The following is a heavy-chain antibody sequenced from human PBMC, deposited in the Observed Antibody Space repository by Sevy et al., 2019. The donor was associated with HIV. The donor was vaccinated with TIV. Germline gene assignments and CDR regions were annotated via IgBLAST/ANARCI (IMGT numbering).Heavy chain of an antibody. V-gene: IGHV3-30-3*01. CDR1: GFAFTNYYA. CDR3: ARPRANYVDHYFFYAMDV. D-gene: IGHD4-17*01. J-gene: IGHJ6*02. CDR2: ISYDGSDE. Sequence: GGSLRLSCTASGFAFTNYYAMHWVRQAPGKGLEWVALISYDGSDEFYADSVKGRFTITRDNFKNTLYLQMNGLTTEDTAVYYCARPRANYVDHYFFYAMDVWGQGTTVIVSS.